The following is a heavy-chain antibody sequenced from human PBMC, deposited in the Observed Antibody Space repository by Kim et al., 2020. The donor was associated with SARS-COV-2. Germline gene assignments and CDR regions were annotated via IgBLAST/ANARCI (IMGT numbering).Heavy chain of an antibody. Sequence: GESLKISCKGSGYRFTSDWIGWVRQMPGKGLEWMGIIYPGDSDTRYSPSFQGQVTISADKSISTAYLQWSSLKASDTAMYYCAKMLCGGDCPFDYWGQGTPVTVSS. D-gene: IGHD2-21*02. CDR2: IYPGDSDT. CDR1: GYRFTSDW. V-gene: IGHV5-51*01. J-gene: IGHJ4*02. CDR3: AKMLCGGDCPFDY.